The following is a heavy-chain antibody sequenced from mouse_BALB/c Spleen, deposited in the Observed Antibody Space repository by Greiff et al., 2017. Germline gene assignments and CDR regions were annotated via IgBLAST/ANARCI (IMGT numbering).Heavy chain of an antibody. V-gene: IGHV1S29*02. D-gene: IGHD1-2*01. CDR2: IYPYNGGT. CDR3: AGGNGYWFAY. J-gene: IGHJ3*01. CDR1: GYTFTDYN. Sequence: VQLQQSGPELVKPGASVKISCKASGYTFTDYNMHWVKQSHGKSLEWIGYIYPYNGGTGYNQKFKSKATLTVDNSSSTAYMVLRSLTSEDSAVYYCAGGNGYWFAYWGQGTLVTVSA.